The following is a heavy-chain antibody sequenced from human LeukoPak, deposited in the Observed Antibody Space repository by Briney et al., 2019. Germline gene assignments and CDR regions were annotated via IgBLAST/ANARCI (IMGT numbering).Heavy chain of an antibody. CDR1: GFTFSSYG. CDR3: AKALSKLELPYFDY. Sequence: GRSLRLSCAASGFTFSSYGMHWVRQAPGKGLEWVAVISYDGSNKYYADSVKGRFTISRDNSKNTLYLQMNSLRAEDTAVYYCAKALSKLELPYFDYWGQGTLVTVSS. D-gene: IGHD1-7*01. CDR2: ISYDGSNK. V-gene: IGHV3-30*18. J-gene: IGHJ4*02.